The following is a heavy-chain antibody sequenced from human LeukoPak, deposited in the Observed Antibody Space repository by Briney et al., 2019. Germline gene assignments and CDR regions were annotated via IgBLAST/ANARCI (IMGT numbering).Heavy chain of an antibody. D-gene: IGHD6-13*01. CDR1: GFTFSSYA. V-gene: IGHV3-23*01. CDR3: AKDLDDSSSSWYEGFDY. Sequence: PGGSLRLSCAASGFTFSSYAMSWVRQAPGKGLEWVSAISGSGGSTYYADSVKGRFTISRDNSKNTLYLQMNSLRAEDTAVYYCAKDLDDSSSSWYEGFDYWGQGTLVTVSS. CDR2: ISGSGGST. J-gene: IGHJ4*02.